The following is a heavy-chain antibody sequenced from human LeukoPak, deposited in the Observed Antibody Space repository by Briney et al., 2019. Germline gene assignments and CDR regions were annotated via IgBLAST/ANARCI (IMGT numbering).Heavy chain of an antibody. V-gene: IGHV1-2*02. Sequence: PRASVRLSYKASGYTFTGYYMHWVRQAPGQGLEWMGGINPNSSVTNYAQTFQGRVTMTRDTSISTAYMQLSRLRSDDTGVYYCAIGEEILTGYYYYYFRDFWGKGTTVTVSS. J-gene: IGHJ6*03. CDR2: INPNSSVT. CDR3: AIGEEILTGYYYYYFRDF. CDR1: GYTFTGYY. D-gene: IGHD3-9*01.